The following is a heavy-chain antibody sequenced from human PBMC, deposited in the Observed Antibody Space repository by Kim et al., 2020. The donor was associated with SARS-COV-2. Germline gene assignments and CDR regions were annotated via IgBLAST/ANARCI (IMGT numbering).Heavy chain of an antibody. Sequence: ASVKVSCKASGYTFTSYGISWVRQAPGQGLEWMGWISAYNGNTNYAQKLQGRVTMTTDTSTSTAYMELRSLRSDDTAVYYCARVVIWFGELLSGYFDLWGRGTLVTVSS. CDR2: ISAYNGNT. CDR3: ARVVIWFGELLSGYFDL. D-gene: IGHD3-10*01. V-gene: IGHV1-18*04. J-gene: IGHJ2*01. CDR1: GYTFTSYG.